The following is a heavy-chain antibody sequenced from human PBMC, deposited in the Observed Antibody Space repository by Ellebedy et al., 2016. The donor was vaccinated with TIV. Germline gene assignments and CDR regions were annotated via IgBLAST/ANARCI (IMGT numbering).Heavy chain of an antibody. CDR1: GFTFSDYY. CDR3: TRLPLIVSAAPDDY. J-gene: IGHJ4*02. Sequence: GESLKISXAASGFTFSDYYMSWVRQAPGKGLEWVGRIKSKTDGGTTDYAAPVKGRFTISRDDSKNTLYLQMNSLKTEDTAVYYCTRLPLIVSAAPDDYWGQGTLVTVSS. D-gene: IGHD2-15*01. V-gene: IGHV3-15*01. CDR2: IKSKTDGGTT.